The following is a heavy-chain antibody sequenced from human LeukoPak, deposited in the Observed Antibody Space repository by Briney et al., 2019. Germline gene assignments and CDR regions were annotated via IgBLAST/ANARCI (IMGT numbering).Heavy chain of an antibody. D-gene: IGHD6-13*01. CDR1: GFTFSSYS. V-gene: IGHV3-21*01. CDR2: ISSSSSYI. CDR3: ARDQDGAPGYSSSWYLGGGVGYYYYYGMDV. Sequence: PGGSLGLSCATSGFTFSSYSMNWFRQAPGKGLEWVSSISSSSSYIYYADSVKGRFTISRDNAKNSLYLQMNSLRAEDTAVYYCARDQDGAPGYSSSWYLGGGVGYYYYYGMDVWGQGTTVTVSS. J-gene: IGHJ6*02.